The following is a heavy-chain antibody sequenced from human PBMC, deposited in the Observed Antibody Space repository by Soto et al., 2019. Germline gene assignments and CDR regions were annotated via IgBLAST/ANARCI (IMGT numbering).Heavy chain of an antibody. D-gene: IGHD7-27*01. CDR3: AVLRGNQLTGETYYYYGMEV. V-gene: IGHV1-69*06. Sequence: QVQLVQSGAEVKKPGSSVKVSCKASGGTLSSYSISWVRQAPGQGLEWMGGIIPLFGAPNYAQKVMGRVTITADKSTGTAYMEVSSVRSEDTAVYYCAVLRGNQLTGETYYYYGMEVWGQGTTVIVSS. J-gene: IGHJ6*02. CDR1: GGTLSSYS. CDR2: IIPLFGAP.